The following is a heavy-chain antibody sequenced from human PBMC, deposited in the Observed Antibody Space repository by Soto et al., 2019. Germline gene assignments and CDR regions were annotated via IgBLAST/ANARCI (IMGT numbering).Heavy chain of an antibody. Sequence: EVQLEESGGGLVQPGGSLRLSCAASGFSFSSYWMSWVRQAPGKGPAWVAIVSLDGRDKTYADSVKGRFTISRDNAENSLFLQMNSLRADDTAVYYCARDDRSSGPFDSWGQGALVTVSS. J-gene: IGHJ4*02. D-gene: IGHD6-19*01. CDR1: GFSFSSYW. V-gene: IGHV3-7*01. CDR2: VSLDGRDK. CDR3: ARDDRSSGPFDS.